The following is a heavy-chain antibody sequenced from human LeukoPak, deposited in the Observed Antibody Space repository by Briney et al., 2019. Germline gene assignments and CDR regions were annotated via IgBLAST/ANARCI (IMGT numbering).Heavy chain of an antibody. V-gene: IGHV4-39*07. D-gene: IGHD3-9*01. Sequence: PSETLSLTCTVSGGSISSSSYYWGWIRQPPGKGLEWIGSIYYSGSTYYNPSLKSRVTISVDTSKNQFSLKLSSVTAADTAVYYCARVVYDILTGYYDGNWFDPWGQGTLVTVSS. CDR1: GGSISSSSYY. CDR2: IYYSGST. J-gene: IGHJ5*02. CDR3: ARVVYDILTGYYDGNWFDP.